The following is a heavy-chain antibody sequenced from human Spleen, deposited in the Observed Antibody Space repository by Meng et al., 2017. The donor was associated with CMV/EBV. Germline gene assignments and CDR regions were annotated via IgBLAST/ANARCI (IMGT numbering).Heavy chain of an antibody. CDR2: KRYDGNNE. CDR3: AKDPLGYCISTSCRIDY. CDR1: GFTFRSYG. Sequence: GESLKISCAASGFTFRSYGMHWVRQAPGKGLEWVAFKRYDGNNEYYADSVKGRFTISRDNSKNTLYLQMNSLKPEDTAVYYCAKDPLGYCISTSCRIDYWGQGTLVTVSS. D-gene: IGHD2-2*01. J-gene: IGHJ4*02. V-gene: IGHV3-30*02.